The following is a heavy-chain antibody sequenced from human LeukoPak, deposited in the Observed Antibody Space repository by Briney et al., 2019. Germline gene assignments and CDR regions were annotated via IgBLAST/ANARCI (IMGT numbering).Heavy chain of an antibody. CDR3: ARDQEHCSGTSCYPYWYDS. J-gene: IGHJ5*01. CDR2: MFYSGNT. Sequence: TSETLSLTCTVSGASITSYHWSWIRQPAGKGLEWIGRMFYSGNTDYNPSLKSRLTMSIDTSKNQFSLKLSSVTAADTAVYFCARDQEHCSGTSCYPYWYDSWGQGTLVTVSS. V-gene: IGHV4-4*07. D-gene: IGHD2-2*01. CDR1: GASITSYH.